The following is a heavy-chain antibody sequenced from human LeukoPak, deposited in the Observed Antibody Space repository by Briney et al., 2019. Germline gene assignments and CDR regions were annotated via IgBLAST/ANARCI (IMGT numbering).Heavy chain of an antibody. CDR2: IYPNSGGT. D-gene: IGHD3-10*01. Sequence: ASVKVSCKASGYTFNGYYMHWVRQAPGQGLEWMGWIYPNSGGTNYAQKFQGRVTVTRDTSISTAYMELSRLRSDDTAVYYCAREAYDSGSFRTDYYYMDVWGKGTTVTISS. V-gene: IGHV1-2*02. J-gene: IGHJ6*03. CDR1: GYTFNGYY. CDR3: AREAYDSGSFRTDYYYMDV.